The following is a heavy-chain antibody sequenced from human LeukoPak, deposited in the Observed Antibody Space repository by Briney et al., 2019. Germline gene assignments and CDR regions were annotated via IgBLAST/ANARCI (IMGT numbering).Heavy chain of an antibody. Sequence: PGGSLRLSCAASGFSIGFYGLHWVRQAPGKGLEWVAFIRTDGSIDYYADSVRGRFTISRDNSQNTLFLQLNSLRTEDTAVYYCATNSAYGCYLDSWGQGTLVTVSS. V-gene: IGHV3-30*02. CDR3: ATNSAYGCYLDS. CDR1: GFSIGFYG. CDR2: IRTDGSID. J-gene: IGHJ4*02. D-gene: IGHD6-25*01.